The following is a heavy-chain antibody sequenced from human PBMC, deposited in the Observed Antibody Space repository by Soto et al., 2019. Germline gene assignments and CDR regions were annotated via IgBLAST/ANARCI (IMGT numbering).Heavy chain of an antibody. V-gene: IGHV1-18*01. CDR1: GYTFTSYG. Sequence: GASVKVSCKASGYTFTSYGISWVRQAPGQGLEWMGWISAYNGNTNYAQKLQGRVTMTTDTSTSTAYMELRRLRSDDTAVYYCARGYAGKVGDDDFDIWGQGTMVTVSS. D-gene: IGHD1-26*01. J-gene: IGHJ3*02. CDR3: ARGYAGKVGDDDFDI. CDR2: ISAYNGNT.